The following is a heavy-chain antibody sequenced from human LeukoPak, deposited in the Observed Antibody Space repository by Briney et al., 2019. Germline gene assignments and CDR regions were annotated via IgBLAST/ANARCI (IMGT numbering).Heavy chain of an antibody. CDR2: ISTYNGNT. Sequence: ASVKVSCKASGYTFVTYGINWVRQAPGQGPEWIGWISTYNGNTKYALKFQDRVTLTRDTSTTTAYMELKSLTSDDRAVYYCARASLDHWGQGTLVIVSS. CDR3: ARASLDH. J-gene: IGHJ4*02. CDR1: GYTFVTYG. V-gene: IGHV1-18*01.